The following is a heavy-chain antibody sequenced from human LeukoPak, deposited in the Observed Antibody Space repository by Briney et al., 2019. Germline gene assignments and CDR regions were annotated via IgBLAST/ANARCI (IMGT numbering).Heavy chain of an antibody. D-gene: IGHD1-14*01. CDR3: ARRGPVYWYFDL. CDR2: IYPGDSDT. J-gene: IGHJ2*01. Sequence: PGGSLRLSCKGSGYSFTSYWIGWVRQMPGKGLEWMGIIYPGDSDTRYSPSFQGQVTISADKSISTAYLQWNSLKASDTAMYYYARRGPVYWYFDLWGRGTLVTVSS. V-gene: IGHV5-51*01. CDR1: GYSFTSYW.